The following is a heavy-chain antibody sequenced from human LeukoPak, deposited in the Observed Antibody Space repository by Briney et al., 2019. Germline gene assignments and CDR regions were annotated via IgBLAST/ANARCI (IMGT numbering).Heavy chain of an antibody. Sequence: GGSLRLSCAASGFTFSSYSMNWVRQAPGKGLEWVSSISSSSSYIYYADSVKGRFTISRDNAKNSLYLQLNSLRAEDTAVYYCARVRGSYYFDYWGQGTLVTVSS. D-gene: IGHD1-26*01. J-gene: IGHJ4*02. CDR1: GFTFSSYS. V-gene: IGHV3-21*01. CDR3: ARVRGSYYFDY. CDR2: ISSSSSYI.